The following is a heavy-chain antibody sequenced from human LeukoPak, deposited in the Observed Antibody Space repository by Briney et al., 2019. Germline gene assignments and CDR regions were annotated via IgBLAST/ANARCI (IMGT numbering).Heavy chain of an antibody. Sequence: SVKVSCKASGGTFSSYAISWVRQAPGQGLEWMGGIIPIFGTANYAQKFQGRVTITADKSTSTAYMELSSLRSEDTAVYHCARVAGYCSGGSCNSDYWGQGTLATVSP. V-gene: IGHV1-69*06. CDR2: IIPIFGTA. J-gene: IGHJ4*02. CDR1: GGTFSSYA. CDR3: ARVAGYCSGGSCNSDY. D-gene: IGHD2-15*01.